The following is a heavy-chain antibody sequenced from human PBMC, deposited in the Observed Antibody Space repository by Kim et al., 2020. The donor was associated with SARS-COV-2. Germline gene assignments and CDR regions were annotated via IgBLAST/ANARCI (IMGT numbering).Heavy chain of an antibody. J-gene: IGHJ4*02. D-gene: IGHD7-27*01. V-gene: IGHV3-21*01. CDR3: ARDFRGDQLGIFDY. Sequence: ADSVKGRFTIFRDNAKNSLDRQMNSLRAEDTSVYYCARDFRGDQLGIFDYWGQGTLVTVSS.